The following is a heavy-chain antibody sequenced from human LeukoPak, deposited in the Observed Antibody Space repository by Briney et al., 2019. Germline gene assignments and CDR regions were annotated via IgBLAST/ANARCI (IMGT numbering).Heavy chain of an antibody. V-gene: IGHV3-23*01. Sequence: GGSLRLSCAASGFTFSSYGMHWVRQAPGKGLEWVSAISGSGGSTYYADSVKGRFTISRDNSKNTLYLQMNSLRAEDTAVYYCAKDQYYDFWSGYYYYFDYWGQGTLVTVSS. J-gene: IGHJ4*02. CDR3: AKDQYYDFWSGYYYYFDY. CDR2: ISGSGGST. CDR1: GFTFSSYG. D-gene: IGHD3-3*01.